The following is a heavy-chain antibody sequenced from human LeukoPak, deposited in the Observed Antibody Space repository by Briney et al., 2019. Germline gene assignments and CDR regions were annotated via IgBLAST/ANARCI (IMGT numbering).Heavy chain of an antibody. V-gene: IGHV3-23*01. D-gene: IGHD3-9*01. J-gene: IGHJ4*02. CDR3: ARGDYDILTGYYVDY. CDR1: GFTFSSYA. Sequence: GGSLRLSCAASGFTFSSYAMSWVRQAPGKGLEWVSTFSGSGGNTYYADSVKGRFTISRDNSKNTLYLQMNSLRAEDTAVYYCARGDYDILTGYYVDYWGQGTLVTVSS. CDR2: FSGSGGNT.